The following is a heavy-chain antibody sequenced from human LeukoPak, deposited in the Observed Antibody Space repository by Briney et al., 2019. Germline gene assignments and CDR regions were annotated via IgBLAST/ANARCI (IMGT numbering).Heavy chain of an antibody. CDR2: IYYSGST. Sequence: PSETLSLTCTVSGGSISSYYWSWIRQPPGKGLEWIGYIYYSGSTNYNPSLKSRVTISVDTSKNQFSLKLSSVTAADTAVYYCAREGRYSGYDLNYWGQGTLVTVSS. D-gene: IGHD5-12*01. J-gene: IGHJ4*02. CDR1: GGSISSYY. CDR3: AREGRYSGYDLNY. V-gene: IGHV4-59*01.